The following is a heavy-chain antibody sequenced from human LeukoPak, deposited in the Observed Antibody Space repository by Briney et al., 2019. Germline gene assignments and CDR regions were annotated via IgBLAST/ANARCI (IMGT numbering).Heavy chain of an antibody. V-gene: IGHV3-66*01. D-gene: IGHD5-24*01. CDR1: GFTVSTNY. CDR3: ASRDKGYYYGMDV. J-gene: IGHJ6*02. Sequence: GGSLRLSYAASGFTVSTNYMSWVRHTPGKGLEWVSLIYSGGSTYYAVSVKGRFTISRDNSKNTLYLQMNSLRAEDTAVYYCASRDKGYYYGMDVWGQGTTVTVSS. CDR2: IYSGGST.